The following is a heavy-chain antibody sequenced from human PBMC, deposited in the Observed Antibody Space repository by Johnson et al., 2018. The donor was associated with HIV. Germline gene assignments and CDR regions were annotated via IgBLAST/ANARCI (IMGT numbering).Heavy chain of an antibody. D-gene: IGHD2-21*01. J-gene: IGHJ3*02. CDR3: AREESIVVVIAIQAFDI. CDR2: ISFDGSNK. Sequence: VQLVESGGGVVRPGGSMRLSCAASGFTFSSYAMHWVRQAPGKGLEWVAVISFDGSNKYYADSVKGRFPISRDNSKNTLYLQMNSLRAGDTALYFCAREESIVVVIAIQAFDIWGQGTMVTVSS. CDR1: GFTFSSYA. V-gene: IGHV3-30*04.